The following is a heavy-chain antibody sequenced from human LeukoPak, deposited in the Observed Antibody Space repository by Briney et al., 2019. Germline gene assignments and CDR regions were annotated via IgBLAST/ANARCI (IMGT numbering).Heavy chain of an antibody. Sequence: PGGPLRLSCAASGFTFSSYGMHWVRQAPGKGLEWVAVISYDGSNKYYADSVKGRFTISRDNSKNTLYLQMNSLRAEDTAVYYCAKDKGLGDPIGYWGQGTLVTVSS. CDR3: AKDKGLGDPIGY. V-gene: IGHV3-30*18. D-gene: IGHD4-17*01. CDR2: ISYDGSNK. CDR1: GFTFSSYG. J-gene: IGHJ4*02.